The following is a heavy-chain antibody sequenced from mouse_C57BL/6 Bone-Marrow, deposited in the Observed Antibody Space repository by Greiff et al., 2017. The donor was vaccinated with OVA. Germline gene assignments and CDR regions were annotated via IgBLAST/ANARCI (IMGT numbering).Heavy chain of an antibody. CDR3: ARAHYDGWYFDV. CDR2: IHPNSGST. V-gene: IGHV1-64*01. CDR1: GYTFTSYW. Sequence: QVQLQQPGAELVKPGASVKLSCKASGYTFTSYWMHWVKQRPGQGLEWIGMIHPNSGSTNYNEKFKSKATLTVDKSSSTAYMQLSSLTSEDSAVYYCARAHYDGWYFDVWGTGTTVTVSS. J-gene: IGHJ1*03. D-gene: IGHD1-2*01.